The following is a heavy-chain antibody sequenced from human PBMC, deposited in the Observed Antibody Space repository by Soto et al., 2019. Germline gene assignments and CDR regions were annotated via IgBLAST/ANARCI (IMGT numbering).Heavy chain of an antibody. Sequence: QVQLVQSGAEVKQPGASVKVSCKASGYTFTSYGISWVRQAPGQGLEWMGWISAYNGNTNYAQKLQGRVTMTTDTSTSTAYMELRSLRSDDTAVYYCARDIRNYYDSSGFPVPDYWGQGTLVTVSS. CDR1: GYTFTSYG. V-gene: IGHV1-18*01. CDR3: ARDIRNYYDSSGFPVPDY. CDR2: ISAYNGNT. D-gene: IGHD3-22*01. J-gene: IGHJ4*02.